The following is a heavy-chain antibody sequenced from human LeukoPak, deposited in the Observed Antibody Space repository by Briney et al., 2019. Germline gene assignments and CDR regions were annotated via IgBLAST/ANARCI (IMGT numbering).Heavy chain of an antibody. D-gene: IGHD1-26*01. V-gene: IGHV3-21*01. CDR3: ARVRMSDSLKSGTPWEGWGYFDY. CDR2: ISSSSSYI. CDR1: GFTFSSYS. J-gene: IGHJ4*02. Sequence: KSGGSLRLSCAASGFTFSSYSMNWVRQAPGKGLEWVSSISSSSSYIYYADSVKGRFTISRDNSKNTLYLQMNSLRAEDTAVYYCARVRMSDSLKSGTPWEGWGYFDYWGQGTLVTVSS.